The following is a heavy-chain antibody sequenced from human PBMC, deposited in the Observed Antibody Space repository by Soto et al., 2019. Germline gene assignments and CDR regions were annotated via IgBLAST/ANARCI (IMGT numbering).Heavy chain of an antibody. Sequence: PGGSLRLSCAASGFTFSSYAMRWVRQAPVKGLEWVSAISGSGGSTYYADSVKGRFTISRDNSKNTLYLQMNSLRAEDTAVYYCARLDYGDYELDYWGQGTLVTVAS. V-gene: IGHV3-23*01. D-gene: IGHD4-17*01. J-gene: IGHJ4*02. CDR1: GFTFSSYA. CDR3: ARLDYGDYELDY. CDR2: ISGSGGST.